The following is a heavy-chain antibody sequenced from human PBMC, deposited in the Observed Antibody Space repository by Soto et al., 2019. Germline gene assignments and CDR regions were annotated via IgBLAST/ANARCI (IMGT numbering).Heavy chain of an antibody. CDR1: GLTFSDYY. Sequence: QVPLVESGGGLVKPGGSLRLSCAASGLTFSDYYMSWIRQAPGKGLEWVSYITSRGSYTKYADSEQGRFTISRDNAKNSRYLQMNSLRADDTAVYYCARELDGIDVWGQGTTVTVSS. CDR2: ITSRGSYT. CDR3: ARELDGIDV. V-gene: IGHV3-11*05. J-gene: IGHJ6*02.